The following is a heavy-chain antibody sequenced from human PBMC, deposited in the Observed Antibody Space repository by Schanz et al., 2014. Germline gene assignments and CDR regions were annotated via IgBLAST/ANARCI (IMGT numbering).Heavy chain of an antibody. V-gene: IGHV1-8*01. D-gene: IGHD4-17*01. CDR3: AIHYGDRTL. CDR2: MNPTTGNR. Sequence: QLMQSGSEVRKPGASVKVSCKASGYIFGSHGMTWVRQAPGQGPELMGWMNPTTGNRGYAQNFQGRVTMTRDASLKTAYMEMTDLKFEDAGLYYCAIHYGDRTLWGQGTLSAVSS. J-gene: IGHJ4*02. CDR1: GYIFGSHG.